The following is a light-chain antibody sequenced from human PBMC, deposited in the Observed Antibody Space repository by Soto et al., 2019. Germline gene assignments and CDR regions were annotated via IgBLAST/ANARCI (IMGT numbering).Light chain of an antibody. Sequence: DIQMTQSPSSLSASVGDRVTITCRASQSISSYLNWYQQKPGKAPKLLIYAASSLQSGVTSRISGSGSGTDFTLTISSLHPEDFATYYCQQSYSTLTFGPGTKVDIK. CDR1: QSISSY. CDR3: QQSYSTLT. J-gene: IGKJ3*01. V-gene: IGKV1-39*01. CDR2: AAS.